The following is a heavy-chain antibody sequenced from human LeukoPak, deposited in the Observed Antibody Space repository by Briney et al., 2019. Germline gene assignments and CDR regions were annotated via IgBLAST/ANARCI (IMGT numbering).Heavy chain of an antibody. CDR1: GGSVSGYY. CDR2: INHSGST. CDR3: ARGMYNWNYEGDLCDP. J-gene: IGHJ5*02. D-gene: IGHD1-7*01. Sequence: PSETLSLTCAVYGGSVSGYYWSWIRQPPGKGLEWMGEINHSGSTNYNPSLKSRVTISVDTSNNTFSLQLSTVTAADTAVYYCARGMYNWNYEGDLCDPWGQGTLVTVS. V-gene: IGHV4-34*01.